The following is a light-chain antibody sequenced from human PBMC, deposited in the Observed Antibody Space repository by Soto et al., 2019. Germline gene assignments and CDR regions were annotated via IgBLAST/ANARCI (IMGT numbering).Light chain of an antibody. V-gene: IGLV2-14*01. J-gene: IGLJ3*02. CDR3: SSNTTSNTWV. CDR2: DVS. Sequence: QSALTQPASVSGSPGQSITISCTGTSSDVGGHNYVSWYQQHAGKAPKLMIYDVSNRPSGVSNRFSASKSGNTASLIISGLQAEDEADYYCSSNTTSNTWVFGGGTKLTVL. CDR1: SSDVGGHNY.